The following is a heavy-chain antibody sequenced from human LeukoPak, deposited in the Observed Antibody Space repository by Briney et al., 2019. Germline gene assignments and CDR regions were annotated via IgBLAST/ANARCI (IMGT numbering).Heavy chain of an antibody. CDR3: ARDWPFPDY. CDR1: GFTFGSYW. J-gene: IGHJ4*02. D-gene: IGHD3-16*01. V-gene: IGHV3-7*01. Sequence: QPGGSLRLSCAASGFTFGSYWMTWVRQAPGKGLEWVANIKEDGSEKYYVDSVKGRIAISRDNAKNSLYLQMNSLRAEDTAVYYCARDWPFPDYWGQGTLVTVSS. CDR2: IKEDGSEK.